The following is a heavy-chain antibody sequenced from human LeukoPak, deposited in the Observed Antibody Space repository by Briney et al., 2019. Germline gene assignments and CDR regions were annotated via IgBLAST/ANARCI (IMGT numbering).Heavy chain of an antibody. D-gene: IGHD3-3*01. J-gene: IGHJ5*02. CDR1: GYTFTTYG. V-gene: IGHV1-69*13. CDR3: ARGGGFWSGYYSPRWFDP. CDR2: IIPIFGTA. Sequence: SVKVSCKASGYTFTTYGISWVRQAPGQGLEWMGGIIPIFGTANYAQKFQGRVTITADESTSTAYMELSSLRSEDTAVYYCARGGGFWSGYYSPRWFDPWGQGTLVTVSS.